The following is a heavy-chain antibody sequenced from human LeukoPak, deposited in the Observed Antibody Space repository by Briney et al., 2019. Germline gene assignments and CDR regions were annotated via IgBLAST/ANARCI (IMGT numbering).Heavy chain of an antibody. Sequence: GGSLRLSCAASGFTFSSYGMHWVRQAPGKGLEWVAFIRYDGSNKYYADSVKGRFTISRDNSKNTLYLQMNSLRAEDTAVYYCAKDTFRGYSSSWYLGYWGQGTLVTVSS. V-gene: IGHV3-30*02. CDR1: GFTFSSYG. CDR3: AKDTFRGYSSSWYLGY. J-gene: IGHJ4*02. CDR2: IRYDGSNK. D-gene: IGHD6-13*01.